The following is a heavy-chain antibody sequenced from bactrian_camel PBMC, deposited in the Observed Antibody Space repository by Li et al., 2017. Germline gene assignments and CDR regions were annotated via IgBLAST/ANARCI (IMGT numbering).Heavy chain of an antibody. D-gene: IGHD7*01. Sequence: VQLVESGGGLVQPGGSLRLSCAASGFTISTRAMSWVRQAPGKGLEWVSGVNSGFGSTHYADSVKGRFTISRDNAKNTLYLQLDSLSTEDTATYYCAKGRPRLGLVAADLDRGQGTQVTVS. CDR2: VNSGFGST. V-gene: IGHV3S31*01. J-gene: IGHJ4*01. CDR1: GFTISTRA. CDR3: AKGRPRLGLVAADLD.